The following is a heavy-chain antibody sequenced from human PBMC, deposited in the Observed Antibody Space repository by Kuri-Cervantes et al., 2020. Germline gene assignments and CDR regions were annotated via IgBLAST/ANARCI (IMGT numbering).Heavy chain of an antibody. V-gene: IGHV3-30-3*01. J-gene: IGHJ4*02. CDR3: ARGGSGVFGVAPS. CDR2: ISYDGSNK. D-gene: IGHD3-3*01. CDR1: GFTFSTYA. Sequence: GESLKISCAASGFTFSTYAMHWVRQAPGKGLEWVTVISYDGSNKYYADSVKGRFTISRDNSKNTLYLRMNSLRADDTAVYYCARGGSGVFGVAPSWGQGTLVTVSS.